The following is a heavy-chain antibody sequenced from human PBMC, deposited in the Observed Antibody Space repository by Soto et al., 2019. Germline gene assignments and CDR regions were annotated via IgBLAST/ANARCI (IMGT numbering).Heavy chain of an antibody. CDR2: ISRDGGTK. V-gene: IGHV3-30*03. Sequence: PGGSLRLSCAASGFTFSSYWMSWVRQAPGKGLEWVAVISRDGGTKYYADSVKGRFTISRDNSRNTLFLEMNSLRGDDMAVYYCTGEVASGYWGQGTLVTVSS. D-gene: IGHD2-8*02. CDR1: GFTFSSYW. J-gene: IGHJ4*02. CDR3: TGEVASGY.